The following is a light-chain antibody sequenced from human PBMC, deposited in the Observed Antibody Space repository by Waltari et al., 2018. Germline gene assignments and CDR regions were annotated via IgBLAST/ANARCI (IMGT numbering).Light chain of an antibody. CDR2: DVS. CDR1: SSDVGGYKY. Sequence: QSALTQPASVSGSPGQSITISCTGTSSDVGGYKYVSWYQQHPGKAPKLMIYDVSNRPSGCSNRFSGSKSGNTASLNSSGLQAEDEADYYCSSYTSTSTYVFGSGTKVIVL. J-gene: IGLJ1*01. V-gene: IGLV2-14*01. CDR3: SSYTSTSTYV.